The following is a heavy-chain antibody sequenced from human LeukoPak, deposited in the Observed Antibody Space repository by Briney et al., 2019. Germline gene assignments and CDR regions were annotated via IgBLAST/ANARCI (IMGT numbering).Heavy chain of an antibody. V-gene: IGHV1-69*04. J-gene: IGHJ4*02. CDR1: GGTFSSYA. CDR3: ARDLVDTAMVFDY. Sequence: SVKVSCKASGGTFSSYAISWVRQAPGQGLEWMGRIIPILGIANYAQKFQGRVTITADESTSTAYMELSSLRSEDTAVYYCARDLVDTAMVFDYWGQGTLVTVSS. CDR2: IIPILGIA. D-gene: IGHD5-18*01.